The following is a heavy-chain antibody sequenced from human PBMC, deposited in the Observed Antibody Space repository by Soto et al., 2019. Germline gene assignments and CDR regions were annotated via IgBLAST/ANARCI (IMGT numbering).Heavy chain of an antibody. J-gene: IGHJ3*02. Sequence: ASVKVSCKASGYTFTSYDINWVRQATGQGLEWMGWMNPNSGNTGYAQKFQGRVTMTRNTSISTAYMELSSLRSEDTAVYYCARGLVVWSGYYDAFDIWGQGTMVTVSS. CDR1: GYTFTSYD. CDR2: MNPNSGNT. D-gene: IGHD3-3*01. CDR3: ARGLVVWSGYYDAFDI. V-gene: IGHV1-8*01.